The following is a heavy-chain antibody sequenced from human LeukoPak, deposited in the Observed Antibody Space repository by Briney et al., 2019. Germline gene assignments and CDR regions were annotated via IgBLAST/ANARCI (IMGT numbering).Heavy chain of an antibody. D-gene: IGHD6-19*01. CDR2: INPSGGST. V-gene: IGHV1-46*01. J-gene: IGHJ4*02. CDR1: GYTFTSYY. Sequence: ASVKVSCKASGYTFTSYYMHWVRQAPGQGLEWMRIINPSGGSTSYAQKFQGRVTMTRDTSTSTVYMELSSLRSEDTAVFYCAGAEAAYYYFDYWGQGTLVTVSS. CDR3: AGAEAAYYYFDY.